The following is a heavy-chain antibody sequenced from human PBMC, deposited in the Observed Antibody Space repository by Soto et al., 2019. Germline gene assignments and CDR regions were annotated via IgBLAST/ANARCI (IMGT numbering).Heavy chain of an antibody. CDR1: GGTFSSYA. CDR3: ARDRGDSYSSSSPRYNWFDP. Sequence: QVQLVQSGAEVKKPGSSVKVSCKASGGTFSSYAISWVRQAPGQGLEWMGGIIPIFGTANYAQKFQGRVTITADESTSTAYMELSSLRSEDTAVYYCARDRGDSYSSSSPRYNWFDPWGQGTLVTVSS. J-gene: IGHJ5*02. CDR2: IIPIFGTA. V-gene: IGHV1-69*01. D-gene: IGHD6-6*01.